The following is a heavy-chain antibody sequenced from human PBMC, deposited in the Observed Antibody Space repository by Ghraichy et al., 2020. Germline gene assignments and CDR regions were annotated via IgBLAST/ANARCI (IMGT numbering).Heavy chain of an antibody. J-gene: IGHJ3*02. Sequence: GGSLRLSCAASGFTFSDHSMNWVRQAPGKGLEWVLSISTCGIYTYHADSVKGRFTISRDNAKNSLFLQMNSLRAEDTAVYYCAREGTGTTQEAFDIWGQGTVVTVSS. D-gene: IGHD1-7*01. CDR3: AREGTGTTQEAFDI. V-gene: IGHV3-21*01. CDR1: GFTFSDHS. CDR2: ISTCGIYT.